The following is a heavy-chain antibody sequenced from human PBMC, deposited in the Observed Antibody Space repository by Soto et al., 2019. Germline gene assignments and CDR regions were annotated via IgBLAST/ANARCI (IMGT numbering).Heavy chain of an antibody. CDR2: ISSSSSTI. CDR1: GFTFSSYS. V-gene: IGHV3-48*01. J-gene: IGHJ6*03. D-gene: IGHD2-2*01. Sequence: GGSLRLSCAASGFTFSSYSMNWVRQAPGKGLEWVSYISSSSSTIYYADSVKGRFTISRDNAKNSLYLQMNSLRAEDTAVYYCARFPYQLPPFYYYYMDVWGKGTTVTVSS. CDR3: ARFPYQLPPFYYYYMDV.